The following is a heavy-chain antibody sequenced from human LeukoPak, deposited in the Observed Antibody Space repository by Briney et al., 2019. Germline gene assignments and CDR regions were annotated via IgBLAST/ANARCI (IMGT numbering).Heavy chain of an antibody. CDR2: INHSGST. CDR3: ARGGGSSTISYYYGMDV. J-gene: IGHJ6*02. V-gene: IGHV4-34*01. D-gene: IGHD6-13*01. Sequence: SETLSLTCAVYGGSFSGYYWSWIRQPPGKGLEWIGEINHSGSTNYNPSLKSRVTISVDTSKNQFSLKLSSVTAADTAVYYCARGGGSSTISYYYGMDVWGQGTTVTVSS. CDR1: GGSFSGYY.